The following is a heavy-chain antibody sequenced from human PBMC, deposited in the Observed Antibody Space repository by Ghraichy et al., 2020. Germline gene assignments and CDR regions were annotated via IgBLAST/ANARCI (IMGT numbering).Heavy chain of an antibody. D-gene: IGHD1-26*01. J-gene: IGHJ4*02. CDR3: AGRSSGTYAFRGFVY. Sequence: SVKVSCKASGGTFSNYTFNWVRQAPGQGLEWMEGIIPIFETTNYAQKFQDRVTITADEPTSTVYMELSSLRSEDTAVYYCAGRSSGTYAFRGFVYWGQGTLVTVSS. CDR2: IIPIFETT. CDR1: GGTFSNYT. V-gene: IGHV1-69*13.